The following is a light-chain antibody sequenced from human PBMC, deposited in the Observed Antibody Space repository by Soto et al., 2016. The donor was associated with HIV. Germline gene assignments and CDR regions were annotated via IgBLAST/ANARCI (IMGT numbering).Light chain of an antibody. J-gene: IGLJ2*01. CDR2: DDS. CDR3: QVWDTSSDVV. V-gene: IGLV3-21*03. CDR1: NIGSKS. Sequence: YVLTQPPSVSVAPGKTANISCGGNNIGSKSVYWYQQKSGQAPVLVVYDDSDRPSGITERFSGSNSGDTATLTISRVEAGDEADYYCQVWDTSSDVVFGGGTKLTVL.